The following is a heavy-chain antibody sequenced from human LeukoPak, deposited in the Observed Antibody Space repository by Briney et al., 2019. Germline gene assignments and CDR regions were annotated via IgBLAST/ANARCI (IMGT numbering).Heavy chain of an antibody. D-gene: IGHD1-26*01. CDR2: IRGSGDNT. CDR1: GFTFSSYA. V-gene: IGHV3-23*01. J-gene: IGHJ4*02. CDR3: AKDGIVGATGYYFDY. Sequence: GGSLRLSCAASGFTFSSYAMHWVRQAPGKGLEWVSAIRGSGDNTYYADSVKGRFTISRDNSKNTLYLQMNSLRAEDTAVYYCAKDGIVGATGYYFDYWGQGTLVTVSS.